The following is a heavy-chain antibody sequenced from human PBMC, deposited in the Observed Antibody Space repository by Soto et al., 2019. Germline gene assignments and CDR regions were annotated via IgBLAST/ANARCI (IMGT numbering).Heavy chain of an antibody. CDR2: ISAYNGNT. CDR3: EWMGIILPXDSATKXXPSFKGQVTVSVDPSTTTAYLQWNSARASDSALHYCAILYQVFTTDY. Sequence: SVKVSCKASGYTFPSYGSSWVRQAPGQGLEPMGWISAYNGNTNDAQKLQGRGTMTTDTSTSTAYIELXSLRXDQTPGKGLEWMGIILPXDSATKXXPSFKGQVTVSVDPSTTTAYLQWNSARASDSALHYCAILYQVFTTDYWGQGTLVTVSS. V-gene: IGHV1-18*01. D-gene: IGHD3-3*01. CDR1: GYTFPSYG. J-gene: IGHJ4*02.